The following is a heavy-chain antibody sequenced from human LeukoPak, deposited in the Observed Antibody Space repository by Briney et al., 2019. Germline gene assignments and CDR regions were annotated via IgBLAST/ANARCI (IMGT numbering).Heavy chain of an antibody. V-gene: IGHV1-18*01. CDR3: ARDEKRHCRGGSCPAYFDY. J-gene: IGHJ4*02. CDR1: GYTFANYG. D-gene: IGHD2-15*01. Sequence: ASVKVSCKASGYTFANYGISWVRQAPGQGLEWIAWISAYNGNTNYALKLRGRVTMTTDTSTSTAYLVLRSLRSDDTALYYCARDEKRHCRGGSCPAYFDYWGQGTLVTVSS. CDR2: ISAYNGNT.